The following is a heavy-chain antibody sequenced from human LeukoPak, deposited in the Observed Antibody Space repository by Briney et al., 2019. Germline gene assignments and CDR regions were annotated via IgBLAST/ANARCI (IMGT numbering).Heavy chain of an antibody. J-gene: IGHJ4*02. CDR1: GYTFTYRY. CDR3: ARARGRSIAARGGFAFDY. D-gene: IGHD6-6*01. V-gene: IGHV1-45*02. Sequence: ASVKVSCKASGYTFTYRYLHWVRQAPGQALEWMGWITPFNGNTNYAQKFQDRITITRDRSVSTAYMELSSLRAEDTAVYYCARARGRSIAARGGFAFDYWGQGTLVTVSS. CDR2: ITPFNGNT.